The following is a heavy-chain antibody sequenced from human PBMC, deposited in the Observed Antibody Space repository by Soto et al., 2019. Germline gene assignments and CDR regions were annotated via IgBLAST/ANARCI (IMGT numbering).Heavy chain of an antibody. CDR3: AKTYVGWANFPFGS. CDR1: GFIFGAYG. Sequence: VHLVESGGGVVQPGRSLRLSCAASGFIFGAYGMHWVRQAPGKGLEWVAVMSYDGSRKYYADSVKGRFTISRDNSNNTLSLEMNSLKTEDTAVYYCAKTYVGWANFPFGSWGQGILVTVSS. J-gene: IGHJ4*02. CDR2: MSYDGSRK. V-gene: IGHV3-30*18. D-gene: IGHD6-19*01.